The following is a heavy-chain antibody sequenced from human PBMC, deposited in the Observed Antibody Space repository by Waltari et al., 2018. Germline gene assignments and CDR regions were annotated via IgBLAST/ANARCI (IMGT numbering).Heavy chain of an antibody. J-gene: IGHJ4*02. D-gene: IGHD2-21*01. CDR2: IKKDGGEK. Sequence: GFTFSDYWMTWVRQAPGKGLEWVANIKKDGGEKYYVDSVKGRFTVSRDNAKNSLYLQMSSLRAEDTAVYYCARDRGYCGGDCYKNLDSWGQGTLVAVSS. V-gene: IGHV3-7*01. CDR3: ARDRGYCGGDCYKNLDS. CDR1: GFTFSDYW.